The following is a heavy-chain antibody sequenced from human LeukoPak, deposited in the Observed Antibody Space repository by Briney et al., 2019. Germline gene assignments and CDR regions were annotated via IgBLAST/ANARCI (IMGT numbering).Heavy chain of an antibody. CDR1: GFTFSSYT. J-gene: IGHJ4*02. CDR3: AKMSDF. Sequence: GGSLRLSCAASGFTFSSYTMNWVRQAPGKGLEWVSAISSGGISTFYAESVKGRFTISRDNSKNTLYLQMNCLRAEDTAVYYCAKMSDFWGQGTLVTVSS. V-gene: IGHV3-23*01. CDR2: ISSGGIST.